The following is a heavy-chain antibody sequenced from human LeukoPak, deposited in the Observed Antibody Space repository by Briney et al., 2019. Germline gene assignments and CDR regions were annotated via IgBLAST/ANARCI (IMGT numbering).Heavy chain of an antibody. V-gene: IGHV4-34*01. CDR1: GGSFSGYY. CDR2: ICFGGTT. Sequence: PSETLSLTCAVYGGSFSGYYWSWIRQPPGKGLERIGNICFGGTTYYNPSLKSRVTISGDTSKNEFSLNLSSVTAADTAVYYCARDEVVAARLDPWGQGTLVTVSS. D-gene: IGHD2-15*01. CDR3: ARDEVVAARLDP. J-gene: IGHJ5*02.